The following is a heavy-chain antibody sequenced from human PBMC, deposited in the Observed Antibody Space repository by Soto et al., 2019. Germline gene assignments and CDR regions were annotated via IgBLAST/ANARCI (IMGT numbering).Heavy chain of an antibody. V-gene: IGHV1-46*01. Sequence: ASVKVSCKASGYAFTSYYIHWVRQAPGQGLEWTGIINPSGGGTTYAQKFQGRVTMIRDTSTSTAYMELSSLRSEDTAVYYCPRGKTYYDFWSGYENWFDPWGQGTLVTVSS. CDR3: PRGKTYYDFWSGYENWFDP. CDR1: GYAFTSYY. J-gene: IGHJ5*02. CDR2: INPSGGGT. D-gene: IGHD3-3*01.